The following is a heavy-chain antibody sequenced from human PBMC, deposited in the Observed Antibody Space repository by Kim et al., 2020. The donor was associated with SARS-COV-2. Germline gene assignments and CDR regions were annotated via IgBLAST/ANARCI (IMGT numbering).Heavy chain of an antibody. CDR2: IYYSGST. J-gene: IGHJ6*01. D-gene: IGHD6-13*01. CDR3: ARALAAAETGYYYYYYGMDA. V-gene: IGHV4-59*13. Sequence: SETLSLTCTVYGDSISGYYWSWIRQPPGKGLEWIGYIYYSGSTNYNPSLKSRVTISVDTSKTQFSLKLSSVTAADTAVYYCARALAAAETGYYYYYYGMDAWGQGNTVTASS. CDR1: GDSISGYY.